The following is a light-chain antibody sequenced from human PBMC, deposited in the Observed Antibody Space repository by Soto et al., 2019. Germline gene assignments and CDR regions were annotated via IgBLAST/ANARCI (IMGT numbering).Light chain of an antibody. CDR3: QQYDSYSIT. CDR1: QSVSSW. V-gene: IGKV1-5*01. Sequence: DIQMTQSPSTLPASVGDRVIITCRATQSVSSWLAWYQKKPGKAPKLLIYDASSLESGVPSRFSGSGSGTEFTLTISSLQPDDFATYYCQQYDSYSITFGQGTRLEIK. CDR2: DAS. J-gene: IGKJ5*01.